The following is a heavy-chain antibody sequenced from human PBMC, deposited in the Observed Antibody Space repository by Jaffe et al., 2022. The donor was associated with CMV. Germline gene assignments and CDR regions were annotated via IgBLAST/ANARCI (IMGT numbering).Heavy chain of an antibody. CDR3: ARDRAMIVYPPYYYYMDV. D-gene: IGHD3-22*01. V-gene: IGHV1-69*09. J-gene: IGHJ6*03. CDR2: IIPILGIA. CDR1: GGTFSSYA. Sequence: QVQLVQSGAEVKKPGSSVKVSCKASGGTFSSYAISWVRQAPGQGLEWMGRIIPILGIANYAQKFQGRVTITADKSTSTAYMELSSLRSEDTAVYYCARDRAMIVYPPYYYYMDVWGKGTTVTVSS.